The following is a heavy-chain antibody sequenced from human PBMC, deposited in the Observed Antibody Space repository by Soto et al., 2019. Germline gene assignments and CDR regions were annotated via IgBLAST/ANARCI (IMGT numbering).Heavy chain of an antibody. J-gene: IGHJ4*02. V-gene: IGHV3-23*01. CDR3: AKEFYLMRFSPAATTLDY. Sequence: GGSLRLSCAASGFTFSSYAMSWVRQAPGKGLEWVSAISGSGGSTYYADSVKGRFTISRDNSKNTLYLQMNSLRAEDTAVYYCAKEFYLMRFSPAATTLDYWGQGTLVTVSS. CDR2: ISGSGGST. CDR1: GFTFSSYA. D-gene: IGHD2-15*01.